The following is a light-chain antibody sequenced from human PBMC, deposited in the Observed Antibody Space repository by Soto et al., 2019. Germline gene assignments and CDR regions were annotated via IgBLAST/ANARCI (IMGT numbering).Light chain of an antibody. V-gene: IGKV1-5*01. CDR1: QSISNW. CDR3: QQYYSYPWT. CDR2: AAS. Sequence: DIQMTQSPSTLSASVGDRVTITCRASQSISNWLAWYQQKPGKAPKLLIYAASTLQSGVPSRFSGSGSGTDFTLTISCLQSEDFATYYCQQYYSYPWTFGQGTKVDIK. J-gene: IGKJ1*01.